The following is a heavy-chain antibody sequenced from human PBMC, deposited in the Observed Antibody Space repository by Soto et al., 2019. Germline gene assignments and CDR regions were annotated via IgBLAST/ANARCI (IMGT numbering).Heavy chain of an antibody. CDR3: VPMGV. Sequence: PGGSLILSCAASGFTVINYAISWVRQAPGKGLEWVSAISGSDNSTYYADSVKGRCTISRDNSKNTLYLQLNSLTAEDTAVYYCVPMGVWGQGTPVTVSS. CDR2: ISGSDNST. J-gene: IGHJ6*02. V-gene: IGHV3-23*01. CDR1: GFTVINYA.